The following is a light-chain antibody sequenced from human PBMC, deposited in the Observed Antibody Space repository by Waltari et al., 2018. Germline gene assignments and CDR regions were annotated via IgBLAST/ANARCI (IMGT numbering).Light chain of an antibody. CDR2: WAS. J-gene: IGKJ1*01. Sequence: DIVLTQSPDSLPVSLGERATINCKSSQNFLYNSNNKNYLAWYQQKPGQPPKLLMYWASTRQFGVPERFSGSGSGTDFTLTISSLQAEDVAVYYCQQFFGTPWTFGQGTKVEIK. V-gene: IGKV4-1*01. CDR3: QQFFGTPWT. CDR1: QNFLYNSNNKNY.